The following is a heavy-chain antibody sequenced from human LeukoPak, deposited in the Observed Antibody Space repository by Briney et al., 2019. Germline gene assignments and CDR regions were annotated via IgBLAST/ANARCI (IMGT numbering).Heavy chain of an antibody. Sequence: GGSLRLSCAASGFTFSSYWMHWVRQVSGKGLVWVSRISPDGSSTTYADSVKGRFTISRDNAKNTLYLQMNSLRAEDTAVYYCASVRGVTYFDYWGQGTLVTVSS. CDR2: ISPDGSST. J-gene: IGHJ4*02. CDR1: GFTFSSYW. D-gene: IGHD3-10*02. V-gene: IGHV3-74*01. CDR3: ASVRGVTYFDY.